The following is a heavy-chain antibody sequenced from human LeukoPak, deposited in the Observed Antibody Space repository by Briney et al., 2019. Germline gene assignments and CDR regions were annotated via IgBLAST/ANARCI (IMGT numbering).Heavy chain of an antibody. J-gene: IGHJ5*02. V-gene: IGHV4-59*01. CDR1: GGSISSYY. CDR2: IYYSGST. D-gene: IGHD6-13*01. Sequence: PSETLSLTCTVSGGSISSYYWSWIRQPPGKGLEWIGYIYYSGSTNYNPSLKSRVTISVDTSKNQFSLKLSSVTAADTAVYYCARWNRGLAAAGRRDWFDPWGQGTLVTVSS. CDR3: ARWNRGLAAAGRRDWFDP.